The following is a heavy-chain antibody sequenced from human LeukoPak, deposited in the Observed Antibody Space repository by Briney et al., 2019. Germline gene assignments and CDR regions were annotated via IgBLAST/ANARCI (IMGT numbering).Heavy chain of an antibody. Sequence: GGSLRLSCAASGFTFSNSWMQWVRQVPGKGLVWVSRINTDGTSTSYADSVRGRFIISRDNAKNTLYLQMNSLRAEDTAVYYCARPQQGGTTRSHGLDVWGQGTTVTVSS. CDR2: INTDGTST. CDR1: GFTFSNSW. J-gene: IGHJ6*02. V-gene: IGHV3-74*01. CDR3: ARPQQGGTTRSHGLDV. D-gene: IGHD2-2*01.